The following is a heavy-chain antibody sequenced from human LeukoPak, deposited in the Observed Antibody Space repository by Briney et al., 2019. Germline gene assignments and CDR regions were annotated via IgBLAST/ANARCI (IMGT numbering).Heavy chain of an antibody. V-gene: IGHV4-59*11. D-gene: IGHD6-13*01. CDR3: ASRPADSTWYGVFDY. CDR1: GGSINSHY. CDR2: VFYPGST. J-gene: IGHJ4*02. Sequence: SETLSLTCTVSGGSINSHYWSWIRQPPGKGLEWIGYVFYPGSTNYNPSLKSRVTMSLDTSRDQFSLRLTSVTAADTAIYYCASRPADSTWYGVFDYWSQGMLVTVSS.